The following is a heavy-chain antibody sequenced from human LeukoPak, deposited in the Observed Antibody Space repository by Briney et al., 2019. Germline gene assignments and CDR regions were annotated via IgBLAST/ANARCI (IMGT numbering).Heavy chain of an antibody. Sequence: GGSLRLSCAASGFIFSNYNMNWVRRAPGKGLEWISYISSGSSTIYYADSVRGRFTISRDNSKNTLYLQMNSLRAEDTAVYYCARDAGGMVRGVTYYFDYWGQGTLVTVSS. J-gene: IGHJ4*02. D-gene: IGHD3-10*01. CDR2: ISSGSSTI. V-gene: IGHV3-48*01. CDR3: ARDAGGMVRGVTYYFDY. CDR1: GFIFSNYN.